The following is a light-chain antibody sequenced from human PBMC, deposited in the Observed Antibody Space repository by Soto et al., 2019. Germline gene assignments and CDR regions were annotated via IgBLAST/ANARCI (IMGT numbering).Light chain of an antibody. J-gene: IGKJ1*01. CDR1: QSVSSSF. Sequence: EIVLTQSPGTLSLSPGERATLSCRASQSVSSSFLAWYQQKSDQAPRLLIYGASSRATGIPDRFSGSGSGTDFTLTISRLEPEDFAVYYCQQYGSSPTFGQGTKVEIK. CDR2: GAS. CDR3: QQYGSSPT. V-gene: IGKV3-20*01.